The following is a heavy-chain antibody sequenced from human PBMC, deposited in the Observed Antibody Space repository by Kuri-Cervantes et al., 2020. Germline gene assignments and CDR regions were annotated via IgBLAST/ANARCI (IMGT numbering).Heavy chain of an antibody. D-gene: IGHD3-22*01. Sequence: ASVKVSCKASGYTFIDYHLHWVRQAPGQGLEWMGWINPNSDGTNYAQKFKGRVTMTRDTSISTAYMELSGLRSDDTALYYCAKSKFYDSSGYYFDYWGQGTLVTVSS. CDR1: GYTFIDYH. J-gene: IGHJ4*02. CDR2: INPNSDGT. CDR3: AKSKFYDSSGYYFDY. V-gene: IGHV1-2*02.